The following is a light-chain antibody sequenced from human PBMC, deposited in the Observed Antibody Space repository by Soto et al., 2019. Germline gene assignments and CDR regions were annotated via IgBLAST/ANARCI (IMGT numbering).Light chain of an antibody. Sequence: DLQMTQSPSSLSASVGDRVTITCRASQSISTFLNWYQHKPGKAPTLLIYAASSLQSGVPSRFSGSGSGTDFTLTISNLQPEDFATYYCQQSFSAPIFTFCPGTKVDIK. CDR1: QSISTF. CDR2: AAS. CDR3: QQSFSAPIFT. V-gene: IGKV1-39*01. J-gene: IGKJ3*01.